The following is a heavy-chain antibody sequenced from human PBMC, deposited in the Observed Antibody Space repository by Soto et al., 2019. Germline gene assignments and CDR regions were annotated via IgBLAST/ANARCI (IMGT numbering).Heavy chain of an antibody. J-gene: IGHJ4*02. V-gene: IGHV3-74*01. Sequence: LRLSCAASGFTFRNYWMHWVRQVPGKGLVWVSRINSDGSSTLYADSVKGRFTISRDNAKNTLYLHMNSLRAEDTAVYYCARDPAPIGWYDYWGQGTLVTVSS. CDR1: GFTFRNYW. CDR2: INSDGSST. D-gene: IGHD6-19*01. CDR3: ARDPAPIGWYDY.